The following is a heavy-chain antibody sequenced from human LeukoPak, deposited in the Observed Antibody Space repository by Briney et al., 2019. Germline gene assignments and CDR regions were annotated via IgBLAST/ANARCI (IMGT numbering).Heavy chain of an antibody. Sequence: PGGSLRLSCAASGFIFSSYSMNWVRQAPGKGLEWVSSISSSSTIYYADSVKGRFTISRDNAKNSLYLQMNSLRDEDTAVYYCARDSDPWGQGTLVTVSS. J-gene: IGHJ5*02. CDR1: GFIFSSYS. V-gene: IGHV3-48*02. CDR2: ISSSSTI. CDR3: ARDSDP.